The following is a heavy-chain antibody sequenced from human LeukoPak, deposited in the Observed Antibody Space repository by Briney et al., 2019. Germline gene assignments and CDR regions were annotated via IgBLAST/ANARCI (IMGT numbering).Heavy chain of an antibody. J-gene: IGHJ6*02. CDR3: ARDGGHVLLWFGELAYGMDV. CDR1: GITFSNHA. CDR2: ISGSGGST. V-gene: IGHV3-23*01. D-gene: IGHD3-10*01. Sequence: GGSLRLSCAASGITFSNHAMSWVRQAPGKGLEWVSAISGSGGSTYYADSVKGRFTISRDNSKNTLYLQMNSLRAEDTAVYYCARDGGHVLLWFGELAYGMDVWGQGTTVTVSS.